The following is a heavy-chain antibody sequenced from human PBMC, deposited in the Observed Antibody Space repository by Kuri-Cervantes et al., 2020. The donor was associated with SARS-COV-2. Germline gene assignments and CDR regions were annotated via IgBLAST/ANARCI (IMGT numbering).Heavy chain of an antibody. CDR2: INPNSGGT. CDR1: GYTFTGYY. CDR3: AREWVLRFLEWSHNSPYYYYYMDV. D-gene: IGHD3-3*01. V-gene: IGHV1-2*02. J-gene: IGHJ6*03. Sequence: ASVKVSCKASGYTFTGYYMHWVRQAPGQGLEWMGWINPNSGGTNYAQKLQGRVTMTRDTSISTAYMDLSRLRSDDTAVYYCAREWVLRFLEWSHNSPYYYYYMDVWGKGTTVTVSS.